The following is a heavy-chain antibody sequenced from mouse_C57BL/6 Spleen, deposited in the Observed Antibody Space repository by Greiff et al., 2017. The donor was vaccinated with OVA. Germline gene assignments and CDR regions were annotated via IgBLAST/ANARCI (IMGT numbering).Heavy chain of an antibody. CDR1: GFTFSDYG. CDR3: ARSYYDYDGFAY. CDR2: ISSGSSTI. Sequence: EVQVVEPGGGLVKPGGSLKLSCAASGFTFSDYGMHWVRQAPEQGLEWVAYISSGSSTIYYADTVKGRFTISRDNAKNTLFLQMTSLRSEDTAMYYCARSYYDYDGFAYWGQGTLVTVSA. J-gene: IGHJ3*01. V-gene: IGHV5-17*01. D-gene: IGHD2-4*01.